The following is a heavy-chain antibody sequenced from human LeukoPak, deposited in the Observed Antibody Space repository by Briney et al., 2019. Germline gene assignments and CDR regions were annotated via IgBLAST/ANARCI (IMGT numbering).Heavy chain of an antibody. D-gene: IGHD2-2*01. CDR3: ARDSSTSNHFDY. V-gene: IGHV1-69*06. Sequence: VASVKVSCKASGGSFSCYAISWVRQAPGQGLEWMGGIIPIFGTANYAQKFQGRVTITADKSTSTAYMELSSLRSEDTAVYYCARDSSTSNHFDYWGQGTLVTVSS. CDR1: GGSFSCYA. J-gene: IGHJ4*02. CDR2: IIPIFGTA.